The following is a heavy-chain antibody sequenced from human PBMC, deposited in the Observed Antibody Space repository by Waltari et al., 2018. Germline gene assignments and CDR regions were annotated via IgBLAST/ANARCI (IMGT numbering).Heavy chain of an antibody. D-gene: IGHD1-7*01. J-gene: IGHJ4*02. V-gene: IGHV3-23*01. CDR2: ISGSGDTT. Sequence: EVQLLESGGGLVQPGGFLRLSCEASGFTFSNYAMTWVRQVPGKGLEWVSLISGSGDTTYYADSVKGRFTISRDNSKNTLYLQMNSLRAEDTAVYYCAVVLIGNYNSFFDDWGQGTLVTVSS. CDR1: GFTFSNYA. CDR3: AVVLIGNYNSFFDD.